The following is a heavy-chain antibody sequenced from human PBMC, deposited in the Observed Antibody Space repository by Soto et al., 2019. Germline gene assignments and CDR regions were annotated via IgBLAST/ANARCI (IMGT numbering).Heavy chain of an antibody. Sequence: SETLSLTCTVSGGSISSYYWSWIRQPGGKGLEWIGRIYTSGSTNYNPSLKSRVTMSVDTSKNQFSLKLSSVTAADTAVYYCARAVTIAWSRYPPGYNWFYPWGQGTLGTVSA. D-gene: IGHD3-3*01. CDR3: ARAVTIAWSRYPPGYNWFYP. CDR1: GGSISSYY. J-gene: IGHJ5*02. CDR2: IYTSGST. V-gene: IGHV4-4*07.